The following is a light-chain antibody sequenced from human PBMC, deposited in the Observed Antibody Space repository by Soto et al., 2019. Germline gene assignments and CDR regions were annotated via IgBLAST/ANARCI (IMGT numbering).Light chain of an antibody. CDR2: QVT. CDR3: CSLTTSHTYV. CDR1: SSDLAIYNY. V-gene: IGLV2-14*01. Sequence: QSVLTQPASVSGSPGQSITISCTGTSSDLAIYNYVSWYQQPPGTAPKLMLYQVTNRPSGGSNRFSGSRSGNTASLTISGLQAEDAADYYCCSLTTSHTYVFGSGSKVTV. J-gene: IGLJ1*01.